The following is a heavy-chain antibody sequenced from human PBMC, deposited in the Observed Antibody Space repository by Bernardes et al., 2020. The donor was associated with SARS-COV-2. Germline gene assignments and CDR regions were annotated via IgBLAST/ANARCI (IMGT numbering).Heavy chain of an antibody. V-gene: IGHV3-30*18. CDR2: ISFDGRDK. CDR3: AKGFSNSWYDNFDF. CDR1: GFTFSNYG. D-gene: IGHD4-4*01. Sequence: GGSLRLSCAASGFTFSNYGMHWVRRVPGKGLEWVAVISFDGRDKYYGDTVKGRFTISRDNSKNTVYLEMTYLREEDTAIYYCAKGFSNSWYDNFDFWGQGTPVAVSS. J-gene: IGHJ4*02.